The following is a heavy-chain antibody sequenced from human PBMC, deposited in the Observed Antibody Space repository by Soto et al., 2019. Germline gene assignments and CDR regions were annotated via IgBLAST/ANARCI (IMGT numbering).Heavy chain of an antibody. J-gene: IGHJ4*02. D-gene: IGHD1-1*01. CDR3: ARLSWNYLIY. CDR2: IYYSGST. Sequence: QLQLQESGPGLVKPSETLSLTCTVSGGSISSSSYYWGWIRQPPGKGLEWIGSIYYSGSTYYNPSLKSRVTIPVDTSKNQFSLKLSSVTAEDTAVYYCARLSWNYLIYWGQGTLVTVSS. V-gene: IGHV4-39*01. CDR1: GGSISSSSYY.